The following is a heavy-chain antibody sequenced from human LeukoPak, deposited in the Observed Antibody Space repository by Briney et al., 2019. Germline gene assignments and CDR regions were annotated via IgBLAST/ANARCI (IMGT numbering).Heavy chain of an antibody. D-gene: IGHD6-19*01. V-gene: IGHV3-48*03. CDR1: GFRFSSYE. Sequence: PGGSLRLSCGASGFRFSSYEMKWVRQASGKGLEWVSYISSSGTGTLYADSVKGRFTISRDNAKNSVYLQMNSLRAEDTAVYYCARDRAVAGIENDYWGQGTLVTVSS. J-gene: IGHJ4*02. CDR3: ARDRAVAGIENDY. CDR2: ISSSGTGT.